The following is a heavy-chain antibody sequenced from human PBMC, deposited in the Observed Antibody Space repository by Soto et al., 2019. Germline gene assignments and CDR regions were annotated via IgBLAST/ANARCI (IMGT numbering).Heavy chain of an antibody. CDR3: ARVISGYSYGSKYYFDD. CDR2: INAGNGNT. J-gene: IGHJ4*02. V-gene: IGHV1-3*01. CDR1: GYTFTSYA. Sequence: AASVKVSCKASGYTFTSYAMHWVRQAPGQRLEWMGWINAGNGNTKYSQKFQGRVTITRDTSASTAYMELSSLRSEDTAVYYCARVISGYSYGSKYYFDDWGQGTLVTVSS. D-gene: IGHD5-18*01.